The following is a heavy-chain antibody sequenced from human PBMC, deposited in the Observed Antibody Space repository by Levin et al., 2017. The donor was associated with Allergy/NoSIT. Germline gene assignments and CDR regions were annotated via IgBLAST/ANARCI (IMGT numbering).Heavy chain of an antibody. CDR3: AGDGIDYGLEY. Sequence: NPSETLSLTCSVSGASISSRSYYWTWIRQHPTTGLVWIGYIDYSGNTKYNPSLWGQVTISADTSKNQFSLKVRSVSAADTAIYYCAGDGIDYGLEYWGPGIPVTVSS. CDR2: IDYSGNT. CDR1: GASISSRSYY. D-gene: IGHD4-17*01. V-gene: IGHV4-31*01. J-gene: IGHJ4*02.